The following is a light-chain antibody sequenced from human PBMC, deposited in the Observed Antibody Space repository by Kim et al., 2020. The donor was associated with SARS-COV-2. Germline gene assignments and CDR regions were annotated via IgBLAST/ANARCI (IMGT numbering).Light chain of an antibody. V-gene: IGLV10-54*01. J-gene: IGLJ2*01. CDR1: NNNVGNQG. CDR3: SAWDSSLSAVV. CDR2: RNN. Sequence: QAGLTQPPSVSKGLRQTATLTCTGNNNNVGNQGAAWLQQHQGHPPKLLSYRNNNRPSGISERLSASRSGNTASLTITGLQPEDETDYSCSAWDSSLSAVVFGGGTQLTVL.